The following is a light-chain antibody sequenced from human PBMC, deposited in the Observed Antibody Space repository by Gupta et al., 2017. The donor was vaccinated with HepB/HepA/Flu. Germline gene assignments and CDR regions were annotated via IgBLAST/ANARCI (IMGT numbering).Light chain of an antibody. V-gene: IGKV1-33*01. CDR2: DAS. CDR3: QQYDNLPPPFT. Sequence: DIQMTQSPSSLSASVGDRVTITCPASQDISNYINWYQQKPGKAPKLLIYDASNLETGVPSRFSSSGSGTDYTFTISSLLPEDIATNYCQQYDNLPPPFTFGPGTKVEIK. J-gene: IGKJ3*01. CDR1: QDISNY.